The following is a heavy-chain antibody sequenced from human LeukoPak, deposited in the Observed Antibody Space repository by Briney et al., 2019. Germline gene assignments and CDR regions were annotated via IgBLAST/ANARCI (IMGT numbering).Heavy chain of an antibody. CDR3: ARTYYDFWSGYHQFDY. V-gene: IGHV4-39*07. D-gene: IGHD3-3*01. CDR1: GGSISSSSYY. J-gene: IGHJ4*02. CDR2: IYYSGST. Sequence: PSETLSLTCTVSGGSISSSSYYWGWIRQPPGKGLEWIGSIYYSGSTYYNPSLKSRVTISVDTSKNQFSLKLSSVTAADTAVYYCARTYYDFWSGYHQFDYWGQGTLVTVSS.